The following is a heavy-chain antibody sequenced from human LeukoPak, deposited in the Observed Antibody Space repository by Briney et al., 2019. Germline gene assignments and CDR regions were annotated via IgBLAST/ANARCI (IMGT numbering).Heavy chain of an antibody. Sequence: PGGSLRLSCAASGFTVITNDMTSGRQAPGKGLEWVSVLYSDGNTKYADSVQGRFTISRDNSKNTLYLEMNSLSPDDTAVYYCARGVEPLAANTLAYWGQGTLVTVSS. CDR1: GFTVITND. CDR2: LYSDGNT. D-gene: IGHD1-14*01. V-gene: IGHV3-53*01. J-gene: IGHJ4*02. CDR3: ARGVEPLAANTLAY.